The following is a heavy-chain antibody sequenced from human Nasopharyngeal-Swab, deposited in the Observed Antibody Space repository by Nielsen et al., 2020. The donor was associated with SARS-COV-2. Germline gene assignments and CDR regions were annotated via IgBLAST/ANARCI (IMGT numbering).Heavy chain of an antibody. CDR2: IVVGSGNT. CDR3: AAGVYYDFWSGYPPLDY. J-gene: IGHJ4*02. CDR1: GFTFTSSA. V-gene: IGHV1-58*01. D-gene: IGHD3-3*01. Sequence: SVKVSCKASGFTFTSSAVQWVRQARGQRLEWIGWIVVGSGNTNYAQKFQERVTIARDMSTSTAYMELSSLRSEDTAVYYCAAGVYYDFWSGYPPLDYWGQGTLVTVSS.